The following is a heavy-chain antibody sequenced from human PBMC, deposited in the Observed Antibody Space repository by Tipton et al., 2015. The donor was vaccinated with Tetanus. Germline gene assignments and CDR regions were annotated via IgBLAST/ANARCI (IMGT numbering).Heavy chain of an antibody. V-gene: IGHV1-2*02. D-gene: IGHD2-21*01. Sequence: QVQLVQSGAELKKPGASVKVSCTASGYTFTGYYMYWVRQAPGQGLEWVGWIDPDSGDTTYAQNFQGRFTMTTDTSIGTVYMELSRLRSDDTAVYYCARDRGEDIYYCMDVWGPGTPVTVSS. CDR3: ARDRGEDIYYCMDV. J-gene: IGHJ6*02. CDR2: IDPDSGDT. CDR1: GYTFTGYY.